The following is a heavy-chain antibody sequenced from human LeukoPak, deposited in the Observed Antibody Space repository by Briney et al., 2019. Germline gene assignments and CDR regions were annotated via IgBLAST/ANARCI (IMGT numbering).Heavy chain of an antibody. Sequence: PGGSLRPSCAASGFTFSSYGMHWVRQAPGKGLEWVSAISDSGNSYHADSVKGRFTISRDSSKNTLFLQMNRLRPEDAAVYYCAKAPVTTCRGAYCYPFDYWGQGTLVTVSS. D-gene: IGHD2-21*01. CDR1: GFTFSSYG. J-gene: IGHJ4*02. CDR2: ISDSGNS. CDR3: AKAPVTTCRGAYCYPFDY. V-gene: IGHV3-23*01.